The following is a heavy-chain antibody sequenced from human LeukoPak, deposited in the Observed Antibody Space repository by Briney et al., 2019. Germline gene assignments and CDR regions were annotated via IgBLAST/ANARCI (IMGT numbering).Heavy chain of an antibody. V-gene: IGHV4-59*12. CDR3: ARRKYSSSWDDAFDI. CDR2: IYYSGST. J-gene: IGHJ3*02. Sequence: PSETLSLTCTVSGGSISSYYWSWIRQPPGKGLEWIGYIYYSGSTNYNPSLKSRVTMSVDTSKNQFSLKLSSVTAADTAVYYCARRKYSSSWDDAFDIWGQGTMVTVSS. D-gene: IGHD6-13*01. CDR1: GGSISSYY.